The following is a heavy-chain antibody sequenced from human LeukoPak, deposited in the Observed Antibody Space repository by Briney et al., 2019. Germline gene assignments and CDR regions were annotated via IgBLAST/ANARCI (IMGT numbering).Heavy chain of an antibody. CDR3: ARSNRRKSLNYWYFDL. D-gene: IGHD1-14*01. J-gene: IGHJ2*01. CDR2: IYYSGST. V-gene: IGHV4-39*07. CDR1: GGSISSSSYY. Sequence: SETLSLTCTVSGGSISSSSYYWGWIRQPPGKGLEWIGSIYYSGSTNCNPSLKSRVTISVDTSKNQFSLKLSSVTAADTAVYYCARSNRRKSLNYWYFDLWGRGTLVTVSS.